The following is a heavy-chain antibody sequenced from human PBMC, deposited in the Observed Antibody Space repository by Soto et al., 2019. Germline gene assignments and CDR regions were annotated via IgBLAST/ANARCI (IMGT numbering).Heavy chain of an antibody. Sequence: QVHLQQWGAGLLKPSETLSLTCGVYGGSFGTSYWAWIRQSPENGLERIGEINHNGDSYYNPSLTMRVTISLDMSENPFSLKLTPVAAPDTAVYYCARVTRFPDAFDIWGQGTPVIVSS. CDR1: GGSFGTSY. J-gene: IGHJ3*02. CDR2: INHNGDS. CDR3: ARVTRFPDAFDI. V-gene: IGHV4-34*01.